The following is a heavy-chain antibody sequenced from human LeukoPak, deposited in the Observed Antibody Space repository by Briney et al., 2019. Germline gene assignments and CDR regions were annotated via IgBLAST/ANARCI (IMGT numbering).Heavy chain of an antibody. D-gene: IGHD5-18*01. CDR3: ARYEDTAMGQTYFDY. CDR1: GFTFSSYS. CDR2: ISSSSSYI. J-gene: IGHJ4*02. Sequence: GGSLRLSCAASGFTFSSYSMNWVRQAPGKGLEWVPSISSSSSYIYYADSVKGRFTISRDNAKNSLYLQMNSLRAEDTAVYYCARYEDTAMGQTYFDYWGQGTLVTVSS. V-gene: IGHV3-21*01.